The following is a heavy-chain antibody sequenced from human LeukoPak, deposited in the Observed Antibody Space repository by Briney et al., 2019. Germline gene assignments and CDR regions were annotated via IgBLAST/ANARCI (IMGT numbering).Heavy chain of an antibody. J-gene: IGHJ4*02. D-gene: IGHD6-13*01. CDR3: ASSTQQLVSPVDY. Sequence: SWIRQPPGKGLEWIGYIYHSGNTYYNPSLKSRVTISVDRSKNQFFLKLSSVTAADTAVYYCASSTQQLVSPVDYWGQGTLVTVSS. CDR2: IYHSGNT. V-gene: IGHV4-30-2*01.